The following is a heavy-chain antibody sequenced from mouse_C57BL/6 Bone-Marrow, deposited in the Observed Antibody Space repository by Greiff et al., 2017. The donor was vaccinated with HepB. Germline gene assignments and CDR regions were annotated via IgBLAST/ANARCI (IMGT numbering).Heavy chain of an antibody. V-gene: IGHV2-5*01. D-gene: IGHD1-1*01. Sequence: VHLVESGPGLVQPSQSLSITCTVSGFSLTSYGVHWVRQSPGKGLEWLGVIWRGGSTDYNAAFMSRLSITKDNSKSQVFFKMNSLQADDTAIYYCAKDYGSSSSSDYWRQGTTLTFSS. CDR1: GFSLTSYG. CDR3: AKDYGSSSSSDY. J-gene: IGHJ2*01. CDR2: IWRGGST.